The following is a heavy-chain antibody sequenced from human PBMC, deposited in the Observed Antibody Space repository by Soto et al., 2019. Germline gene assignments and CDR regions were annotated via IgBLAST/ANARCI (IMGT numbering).Heavy chain of an antibody. CDR3: ARGSDSSLSIGWFDP. Sequence: QLQLQESGPGLVKPSETLSLTCTVSGGSISSSSYDWGWIRQPPGKGLEWIGSIYYSGSTYYNPSLKSRVTISVATSKNQFSLKLSSVTAADTAVYYCARGSDSSLSIGWFDPWGQGTLVTVSS. J-gene: IGHJ5*02. CDR1: GGSISSSSYD. V-gene: IGHV4-39*01. CDR2: IYYSGST. D-gene: IGHD6-13*01.